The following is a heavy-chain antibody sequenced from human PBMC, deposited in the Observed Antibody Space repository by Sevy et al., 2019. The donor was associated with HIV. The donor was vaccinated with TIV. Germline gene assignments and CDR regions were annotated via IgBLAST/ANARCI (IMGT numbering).Heavy chain of an antibody. Sequence: GGSLSLSCAASGFTFSSYWMSWVRQAPGKGLEWVANIKQDGSEKYYVDSVKGRFTISRDNAKNSLYLQMNSLRAEDTAVYYCARGGRRSSSSVLAAFDYWGQGTLVTVSS. D-gene: IGHD6-6*01. CDR2: IKQDGSEK. CDR3: ARGGRRSSSSVLAAFDY. CDR1: GFTFSSYW. V-gene: IGHV3-7*03. J-gene: IGHJ4*02.